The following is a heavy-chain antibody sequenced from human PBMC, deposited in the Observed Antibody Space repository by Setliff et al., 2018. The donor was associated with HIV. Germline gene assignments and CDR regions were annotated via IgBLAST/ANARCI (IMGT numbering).Heavy chain of an antibody. V-gene: IGHV1-8*01. Sequence: ASVKVSCKGSGYIFSNYDINWVRQAPGQGLEWMGWMNPATGKTGYAQRFHGKLTMTRDTSRGTAHMELRSLRSDDTAVYYCARGYASGSGSYYYDFWGQGTLVTVSS. CDR1: GYIFSNYD. J-gene: IGHJ4*02. CDR3: ARGYASGSGSYYYDF. D-gene: IGHD2-15*01. CDR2: MNPATGKT.